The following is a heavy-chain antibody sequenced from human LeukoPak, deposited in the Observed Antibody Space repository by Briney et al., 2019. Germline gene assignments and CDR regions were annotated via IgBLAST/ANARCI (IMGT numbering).Heavy chain of an antibody. J-gene: IGHJ5*02. Sequence: ASVKVSCKASGYTFTGSYMHWVRRAPGQGLERMGWINPNTGGTNYAQQFQGRVTMTRDTSISTAYMELSRLKSDDTAVYYCARQRVAAAGPNWFDPWGQGTLVTVSS. D-gene: IGHD6-13*01. CDR3: ARQRVAAAGPNWFDP. V-gene: IGHV1-2*02. CDR1: GYTFTGSY. CDR2: INPNTGGT.